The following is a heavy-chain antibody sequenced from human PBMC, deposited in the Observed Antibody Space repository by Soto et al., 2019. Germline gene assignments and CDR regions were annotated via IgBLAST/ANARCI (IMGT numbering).Heavy chain of an antibody. J-gene: IGHJ3*02. CDR3: ARDVSPGSSGWYFDAFDI. Sequence: ESGGGLVQPGGSLRLSCAASGFTFSNYWMTWVRQAPGKGLEWVANIKRDGSGGSYLDSVRGRFTVSRDNARNSLYLQMNSLRAEDTALYYCARDVSPGSSGWYFDAFDIWGQGTMVTVSS. V-gene: IGHV3-7*01. CDR2: IKRDGSGG. CDR1: GFTFSNYW. D-gene: IGHD6-13*01.